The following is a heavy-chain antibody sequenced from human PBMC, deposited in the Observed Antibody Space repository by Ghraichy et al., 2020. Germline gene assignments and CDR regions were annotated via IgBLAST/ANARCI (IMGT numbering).Heavy chain of an antibody. CDR1: GFTLSDYW. V-gene: IGHV3-7*01. CDR3: ARSSGWVIDY. J-gene: IGHJ4*02. CDR2: IKQDGSEK. Sequence: GGSLRLSCAASGFTLSDYWMNWVRQAPGKGPEWVAIIKQDGSEKHYVDSVEGRFTISRDNAENSLHLQMNSLRVEDTAVYYCARSSGWVIDYWGQGNLVTFSS. D-gene: IGHD2-21*01.